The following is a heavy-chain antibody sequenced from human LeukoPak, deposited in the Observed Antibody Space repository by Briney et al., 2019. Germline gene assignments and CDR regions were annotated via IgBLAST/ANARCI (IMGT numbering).Heavy chain of an antibody. Sequence: PGGSLRLSCAASGFTFNKAWMSWVRLAPGKGLEWVGCIKNKGDGGTTDYAAPVKGRSTVSRDDSKSTLYLQMNSLKTEDTAVYYCTTSGTPFEYWGQGTLVTVSS. CDR1: GFTFNKAW. V-gene: IGHV3-15*01. CDR2: IKNKGDGGTT. D-gene: IGHD3-10*01. CDR3: TTSGTPFEY. J-gene: IGHJ4*02.